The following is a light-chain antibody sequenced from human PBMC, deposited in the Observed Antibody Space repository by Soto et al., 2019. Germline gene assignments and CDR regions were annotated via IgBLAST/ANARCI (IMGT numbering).Light chain of an antibody. CDR3: QQAYIKPYT. V-gene: IGKV1-39*01. Sequence: DIQVTQSPVSLSASVGDRVTITCRTSQGISIYLNWYQQKAGDAPRLLISGASDLENGVPSRFTGTGSGAFFTLTINSLRPEDFATYYCQQAYIKPYTFGQGTKLDI. J-gene: IGKJ2*01. CDR2: GAS. CDR1: QGISIY.